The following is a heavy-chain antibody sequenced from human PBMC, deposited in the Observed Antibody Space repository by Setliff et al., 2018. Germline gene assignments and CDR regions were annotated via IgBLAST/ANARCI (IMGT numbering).Heavy chain of an antibody. J-gene: IGHJ6*03. CDR1: GYTFTNYA. CDR3: ARTYYYASGRSGYYYYYYMDV. Sequence: ASVKVSCKASGYTFTNYAMNWVRQAPGQGLEWMGWINTNTGFPTYAQGFTGRFVFSLDNSVSTAYLQISSVKAEDTAVYYCARTYYYASGRSGYYYYYYMDVWGKGTTVTVSS. CDR2: INTNTGFP. D-gene: IGHD3-10*01. V-gene: IGHV7-4-1*02.